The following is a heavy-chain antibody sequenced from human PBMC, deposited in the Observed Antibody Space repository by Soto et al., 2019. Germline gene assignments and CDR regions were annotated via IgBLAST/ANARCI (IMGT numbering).Heavy chain of an antibody. J-gene: IGHJ4*02. Sequence: QVQLVHSGAEVKKPGASVKVSCKASGYTFTSYGISWVRQAPGQGLEWMGWISAYNGNTNYAQKLQGRVTMTTDTSTSTAYKELRSLRSDDTSVYYCARENDILTGYYSPLFDFWGQGTLVTVSS. D-gene: IGHD3-9*01. CDR3: ARENDILTGYYSPLFDF. V-gene: IGHV1-18*01. CDR2: ISAYNGNT. CDR1: GYTFTSYG.